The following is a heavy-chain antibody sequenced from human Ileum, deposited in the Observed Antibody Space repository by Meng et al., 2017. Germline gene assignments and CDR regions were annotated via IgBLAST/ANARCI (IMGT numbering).Heavy chain of an antibody. V-gene: IGHV4-30-4*01. CDR1: GGSISSGDYY. CDR3: ARDRDSSGYYPY. D-gene: IGHD3-22*01. CDR2: IYYSGST. J-gene: IGHJ4*02. Sequence: QFQLQESGPGLVKPSLILSLTRTVSGGSISSGDYYWCWIRQPPGKGLEWIGYIYYSGSTYYNPSLKSRLTISVDTSKNQFSLKLSSVTAADTAVYYCARDRDSSGYYPYWGQGTLVTVSS.